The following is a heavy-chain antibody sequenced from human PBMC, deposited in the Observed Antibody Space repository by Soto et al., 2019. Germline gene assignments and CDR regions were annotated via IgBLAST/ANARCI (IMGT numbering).Heavy chain of an antibody. V-gene: IGHV3-23*01. CDR2: ISGSGGST. CDR3: ARDRIATIEHNDY. D-gene: IGHD6-13*01. J-gene: IGHJ4*02. Sequence: PGGSLRLSCAASGFTFSSYAMSWVRQAPGKGLGWVSAISGSGGSTYYADSVKGRFTISRDNSKNTLYLQMNSLRADDTAVYYCARDRIATIEHNDYWGQGTLVTVSS. CDR1: GFTFSSYA.